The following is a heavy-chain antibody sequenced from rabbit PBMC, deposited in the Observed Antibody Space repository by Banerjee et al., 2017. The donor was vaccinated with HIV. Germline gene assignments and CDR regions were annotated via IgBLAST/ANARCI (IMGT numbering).Heavy chain of an antibody. CDR2: IETVNVGT. J-gene: IGHJ4*01. Sequence: QEQLVESGGDLVQPGASLTLTCKASGLDFSSSYWMSWVRQAPGKGLEWIGCIETVNVGTYYASWAKGRFTISKTSSTTVTLQMTSLTAADTATYFCARDAYAGDGDLFFDLWGPGTLVTVS. V-gene: IGHV1S45*01. D-gene: IGHD4-2*01. CDR3: ARDAYAGDGDLFFDL. CDR1: GLDFSSSYW.